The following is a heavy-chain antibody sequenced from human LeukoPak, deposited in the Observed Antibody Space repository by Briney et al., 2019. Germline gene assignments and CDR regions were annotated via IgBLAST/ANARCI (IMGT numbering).Heavy chain of an antibody. V-gene: IGHV3-23*01. Sequence: GGTLRLSCAASGFTFRKHGMNWVRQAPGKGLEWVSGISPSGDITYYADSVKGRFTISRDNSKNMLYLEVISLTAEDTAVYYCAKDDAWIRFGEWSQGTLVTVSS. CDR2: ISPSGDIT. J-gene: IGHJ4*02. D-gene: IGHD3-10*01. CDR3: AKDDAWIRFGE. CDR1: GFTFRKHG.